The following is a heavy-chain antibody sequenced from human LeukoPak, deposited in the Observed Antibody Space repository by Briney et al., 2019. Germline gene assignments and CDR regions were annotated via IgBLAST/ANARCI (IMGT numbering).Heavy chain of an antibody. CDR1: GFTFSSYA. CDR3: ARGWGIVVVPAASLDY. V-gene: IGHV3-30*04. D-gene: IGHD2-2*01. CDR2: ISYDGSNK. Sequence: PGGSLRLSCAASGFTFSSYAMHWVRQAPGKGLEWVAVISYDGSNKYYADSVKGRFTISRDNSKNTLYLQMNSLRAGDTAVYYCARGWGIVVVPAASLDYWGQGTLVTVS. J-gene: IGHJ4*02.